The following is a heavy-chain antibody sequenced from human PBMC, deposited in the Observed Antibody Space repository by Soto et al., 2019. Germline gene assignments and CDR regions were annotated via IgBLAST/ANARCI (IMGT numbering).Heavy chain of an antibody. D-gene: IGHD1-26*01. J-gene: IGHJ5*02. CDR1: GFTFSNAW. CDR3: ARARELRTDEHLDP. CDR2: IKSKTDGGAT. Sequence: GGSLRLSCAASGFTFSNAWMNWVRQAPGKGLEWVGRIKSKTDGGATDYAAPVKGRVTMTRDTSTSTVYMELSSLRSEDTAVYYCARARELRTDEHLDPWGQGTLVTVSS. V-gene: IGHV3-15*07.